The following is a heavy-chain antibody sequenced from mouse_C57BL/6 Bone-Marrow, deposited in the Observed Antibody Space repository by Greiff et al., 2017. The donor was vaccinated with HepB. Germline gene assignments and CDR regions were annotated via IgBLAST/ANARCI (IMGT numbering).Heavy chain of an antibody. D-gene: IGHD4-1*01. CDR3: ARHEAGTRGAY. CDR2: ISSGGSYT. CDR1: GFTFSSYG. J-gene: IGHJ3*01. V-gene: IGHV5-6*02. Sequence: DVKLVESGGDLVKPGGSLKLSCAASGFTFSSYGMSWVRQTPDKRLEWVATISSGGSYTYYPDSVKGRFTISRDNAKNTLYLQMSSLKSEDTAMYYCARHEAGTRGAYWGQGTLVTVSA.